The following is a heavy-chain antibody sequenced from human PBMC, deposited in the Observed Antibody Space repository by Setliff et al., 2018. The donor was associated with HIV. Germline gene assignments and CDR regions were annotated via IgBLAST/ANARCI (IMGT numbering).Heavy chain of an antibody. CDR1: GYTFTNYY. V-gene: IGHV1-3*01. D-gene: IGHD6-19*01. Sequence: ASVKVSCKASGYTFTNYYINWMRQAPGQRPEWMGCINGGCGKTEYSQRFQNRFTITRDTSARTDYMELSSLRSEDTAVYYCAGEGEGSGWSRLDYWGQGTPVTVSS. CDR3: AGEGEGSGWSRLDY. CDR2: INGGCGKT. J-gene: IGHJ4*02.